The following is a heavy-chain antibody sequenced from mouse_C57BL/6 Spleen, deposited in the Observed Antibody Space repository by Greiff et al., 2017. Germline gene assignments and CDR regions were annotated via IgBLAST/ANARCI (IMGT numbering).Heavy chain of an antibody. CDR2: IYPGSGST. V-gene: IGHV1-55*01. CDR3: ARYDYPAWFAY. J-gene: IGHJ3*01. CDR1: GYTFTSYW. D-gene: IGHD2-4*01. Sequence: QVQLQQPGAELVKPGASVKMSCKASGYTFTSYWITWVKQRPGQGLEWIGDIYPGSGSTNYNEKFKGKATFTADTSSNTAYMQLSSLTTEDSAIYYCARYDYPAWFAYWGQGTLVTVSA.